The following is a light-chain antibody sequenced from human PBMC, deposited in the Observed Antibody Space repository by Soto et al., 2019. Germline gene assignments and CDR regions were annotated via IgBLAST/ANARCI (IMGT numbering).Light chain of an antibody. J-gene: IGKJ1*01. CDR3: MQALQTLWT. CDR2: LGS. V-gene: IGKV2-28*01. CDR1: QSLLHSNGYNY. Sequence: DIVMTQSPLSLPVTPGEPASISCRSSQSLLHSNGYNYLDWYLQKPGQSPQLLIYLGSNRASGGHDRFSGSGSGTDFTLKISRVEAEDVGVYYCMQALQTLWTFGQGTKVEIK.